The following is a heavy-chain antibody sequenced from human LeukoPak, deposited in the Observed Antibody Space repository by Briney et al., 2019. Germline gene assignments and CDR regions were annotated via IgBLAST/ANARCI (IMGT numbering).Heavy chain of an antibody. CDR3: ASGGHLDY. V-gene: IGHV3-7*01. Sequence: PGGSLRLSCAASGLSFSSFWMRWVRQAPGKGQEWVANINEDGGEKNYVVSVKGRFTISRDNAKNSLSLQMDSLRAEDTAVYYCASGGHLDYWGQGTLVTVSS. CDR2: INEDGGEK. J-gene: IGHJ4*02. CDR1: GLSFSSFW.